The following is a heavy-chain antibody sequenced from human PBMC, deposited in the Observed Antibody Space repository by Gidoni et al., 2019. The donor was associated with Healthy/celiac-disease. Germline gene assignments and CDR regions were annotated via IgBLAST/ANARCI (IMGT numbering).Heavy chain of an antibody. CDR1: GASFSSYA. D-gene: IGHD1-26*01. V-gene: IGHV1-69*01. J-gene: IGHJ4*02. Sequence: QVQLVQSGAEVKKPGSSVKVSCKASGASFSSYAISWVRQAPGQGLEWMGGIIPIFGTANYAQKFQGRVTITADESTSTAYMELSSLRSEDTAVYYCASGVRSIVGAIGSAYWGQGTLVTVSS. CDR3: ASGVRSIVGAIGSAY. CDR2: IIPIFGTA.